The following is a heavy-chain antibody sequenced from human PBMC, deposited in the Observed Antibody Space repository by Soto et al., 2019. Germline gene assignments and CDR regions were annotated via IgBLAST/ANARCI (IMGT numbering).Heavy chain of an antibody. V-gene: IGHV4-59*02. CDR1: GGSVRSYS. D-gene: IGHD6-19*01. J-gene: IGHJ5*02. CDR3: ARGLGSAWYWFDR. Sequence: QVQLQESGPGLVKPAETLSLTCTVSGGSVRSYSWSWIRQPPGEGLEWIGHLYYNGSTNYNPSLKSRGTISVDTSKNQFSLKVTSVTAADTAVYYCARGLGSAWYWFDRWGQGTLVTVSS. CDR2: LYYNGST.